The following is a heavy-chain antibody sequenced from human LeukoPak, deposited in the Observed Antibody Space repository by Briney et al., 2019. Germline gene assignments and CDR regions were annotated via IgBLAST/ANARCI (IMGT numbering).Heavy chain of an antibody. CDR3: AKDEGYYYDSSGYYSN. J-gene: IGHJ4*02. D-gene: IGHD3-22*01. V-gene: IGHV3-23*01. CDR1: GFTFSSYA. CDR2: ISGSGGST. Sequence: GGSLRLSCAASGFTFSSYAMSWVRQAPGKGLEWVSAISGSGGSTYYADSVKGRFTISRDNSKNTLYLQMNSLRAEDTAVYYCAKDEGYYYDSSGYYSNWGQGTLVTVSS.